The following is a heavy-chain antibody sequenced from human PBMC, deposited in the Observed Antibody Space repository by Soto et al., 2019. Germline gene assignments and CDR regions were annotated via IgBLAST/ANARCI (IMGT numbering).Heavy chain of an antibody. CDR3: ARATYYSDTGGSPPLDY. CDR1: GGSXSSYY. Sequence: ETLSLTCTVSGGSXSSYYWSWIRQPPGKGLEWIGYIYYSGSTNYNPSLKSRVTISVDTSRNQFPLKLNSVTAADTAVYFCARATYYSDTGGSPPLDYWGQGTLVTVSS. J-gene: IGHJ4*02. CDR2: IYYSGST. D-gene: IGHD3-22*01. V-gene: IGHV4-59*08.